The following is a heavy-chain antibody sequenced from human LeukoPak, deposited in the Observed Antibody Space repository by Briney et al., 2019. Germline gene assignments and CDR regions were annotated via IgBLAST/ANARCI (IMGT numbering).Heavy chain of an antibody. J-gene: IGHJ6*02. CDR3: ARVEAAAGTLDGYYGMDV. CDR1: GFTLNSYA. CDR2: IWYDGSNK. Sequence: GGSLRLSCAASGFTLNSYAMSWVRQAPGKGLEWVAVIWYDGSNKYYADSVKGRFTISRDNSKNTLYLQMNSLRAEDTAVYYCARVEAAAGTLDGYYGMDVWGQGTTVTVSS. V-gene: IGHV3-33*08. D-gene: IGHD6-13*01.